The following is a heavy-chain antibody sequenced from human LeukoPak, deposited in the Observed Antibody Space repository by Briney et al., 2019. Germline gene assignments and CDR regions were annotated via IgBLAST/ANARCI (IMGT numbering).Heavy chain of an antibody. CDR1: GYTFTGYY. CDR2: INPNSGNT. Sequence: ASVKVSCKASGYTFTGYYMHWVRQAPGQGLEGMGWINPNSGNTGYAQKFQGRVTMTRNTSISTAYMELSSLRSEDTAVYYCARAHGYCNSTSCYYYYGIDVWGQGTTVTVSS. J-gene: IGHJ6*02. D-gene: IGHD2-2*03. V-gene: IGHV1-8*02. CDR3: ARAHGYCNSTSCYYYYGIDV.